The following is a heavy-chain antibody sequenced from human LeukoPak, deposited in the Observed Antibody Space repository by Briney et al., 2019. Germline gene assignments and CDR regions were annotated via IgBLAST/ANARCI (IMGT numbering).Heavy chain of an antibody. V-gene: IGHV3-7*02. Sequence: GGSLRLSCAASGFTFSSYWMSWVRQAPGKGLEWVANIKEDGSAKYSVDSVKGRFTISRDNAKKSLYLQMNSLRAEDTAVYYCARVPTVGSGGYQFDYWGQGTLVTVSS. CDR1: GFTFSSYW. D-gene: IGHD2-15*01. CDR2: IKEDGSAK. J-gene: IGHJ4*02. CDR3: ARVPTVGSGGYQFDY.